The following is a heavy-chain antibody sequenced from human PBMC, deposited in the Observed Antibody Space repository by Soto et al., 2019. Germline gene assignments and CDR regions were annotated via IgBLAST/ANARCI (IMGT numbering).Heavy chain of an antibody. D-gene: IGHD3-10*01. CDR2: IYYSGST. J-gene: IGHJ4*02. CDR3: ARQRREYYFDY. CDR1: GGSISSYF. Sequence: SETLSLTCTVSGGSISSYFWTWIRQPPGKGLEWIGYIYYSGSTNYNPSLKSRVTISVDTSKNQFSLKLSSVTAADTAVYYCARQRREYYFDYWGQGTLVTVSS. V-gene: IGHV4-59*01.